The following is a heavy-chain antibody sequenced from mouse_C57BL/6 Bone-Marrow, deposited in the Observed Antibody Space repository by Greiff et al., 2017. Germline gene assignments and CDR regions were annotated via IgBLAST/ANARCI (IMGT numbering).Heavy chain of an antibody. Sequence: VKLLESGAELARPGASVKLSCTPSGSTFTSSGISWVKQRTGQGLAWIGEIYPRSGNTYYNEKFKGYATLTTDKAYSTAYMALRSLTSEDSAVYVCARLASYYAKDYWGQGASVTVSS. CDR3: ARLASYYAKDY. J-gene: IGHJ4*01. V-gene: IGHV1-81*01. CDR1: GSTFTSSG. CDR2: IYPRSGNT.